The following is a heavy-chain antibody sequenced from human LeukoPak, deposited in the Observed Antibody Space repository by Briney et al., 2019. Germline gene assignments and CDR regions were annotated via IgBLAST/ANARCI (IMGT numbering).Heavy chain of an antibody. J-gene: IGHJ3*02. CDR1: GGSISSYY. V-gene: IGHV4-4*07. CDR2: IYTSGST. CDR3: ARVLPYCSSTSCPGAFDI. Sequence: SETLSLTCTVSGGSISSYYWSWIRQPAGKGLEWIGRIYTSGSTNYNPSLKSRVTMSVDTSKNQFSLKLSSVTAADTAVYYCARVLPYCSSTSCPGAFDIWGQGTMVTVSS. D-gene: IGHD2-2*01.